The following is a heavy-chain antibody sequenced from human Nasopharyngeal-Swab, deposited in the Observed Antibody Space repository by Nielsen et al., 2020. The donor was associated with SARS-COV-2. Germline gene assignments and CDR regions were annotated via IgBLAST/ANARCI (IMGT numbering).Heavy chain of an antibody. CDR2: ISYDGSNK. V-gene: IGHV3-30-3*01. J-gene: IGHJ4*02. Sequence: GGSLRLSCAASGFTFSNYWMCWVRQAPGKGLEWVAVISYDGSNKYYADSVKGRFTISRDNSKNTLYLQMNSLRAEDTAVYYCARVGGGSYYFDYWGQGTLVTVSS. CDR1: GFTFSNYW. D-gene: IGHD1-26*01. CDR3: ARVGGGSYYFDY.